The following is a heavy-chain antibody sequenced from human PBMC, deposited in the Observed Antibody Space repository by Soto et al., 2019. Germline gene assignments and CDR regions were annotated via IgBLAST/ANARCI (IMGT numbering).Heavy chain of an antibody. Sequence: SETLSLTCTVSGGSISSYYWSWIRQPPGKGLEWIGYIYYSGSTNYNPSLKSRVTISVDTSKNQFSLKLSSVTAADTAVYYCATSITMVRGVNDYYYYMDVWGKGTTVTVSS. CDR3: ATSITMVRGVNDYYYYMDV. CDR2: IYYSGST. V-gene: IGHV4-59*08. D-gene: IGHD3-10*01. J-gene: IGHJ6*03. CDR1: GGSISSYY.